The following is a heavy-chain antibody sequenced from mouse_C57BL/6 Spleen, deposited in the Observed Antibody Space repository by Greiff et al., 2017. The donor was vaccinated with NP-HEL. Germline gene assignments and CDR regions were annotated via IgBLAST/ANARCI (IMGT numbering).Heavy chain of an antibody. CDR2: ISYSGST. CDR1: GYSITSGYD. J-gene: IGHJ1*03. Sequence: EVQLQESGPGMVKPSQSLSLTCTVTGYSITSGYDWHWIRHFPGNKLEWMGYISYSGSTNYNPSLKSRISITHDTSKNHFFLKLNSVTTEDTATYYCARDRGTTWYFDVWGTGTTVTVSS. D-gene: IGHD1-1*01. CDR3: ARDRGTTWYFDV. V-gene: IGHV3-1*01.